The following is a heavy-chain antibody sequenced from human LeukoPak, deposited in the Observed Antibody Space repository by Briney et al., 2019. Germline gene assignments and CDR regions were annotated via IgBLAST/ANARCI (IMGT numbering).Heavy chain of an antibody. D-gene: IGHD3-10*01. CDR3: ARALRSFAFDI. V-gene: IGHV1-2*02. CDR2: INPNSGVT. J-gene: IGHJ3*02. CDR1: GYTFTDYY. Sequence: ASVKVSCKTSGYTFTDYYMHWVRQAPGQGPEWMGWINPNSGVTNYAQNFQGRVTLTRDTSISTAYMELSRLGSHDTAVYYCARALRSFAFDIWGQGTMVTVSS.